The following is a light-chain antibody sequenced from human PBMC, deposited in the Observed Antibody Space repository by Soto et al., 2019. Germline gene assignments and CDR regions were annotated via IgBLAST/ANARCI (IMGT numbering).Light chain of an antibody. CDR3: QQRSNRLT. J-gene: IGKJ5*01. CDR2: DAS. V-gene: IGKV3-11*01. Sequence: EIVLTQSPRTLALSPGETATLPCRASHSVSSYLAWYQQKPGQAPRLLFYDASNRTAGIPTRFSGSGSATYFTLTISSLEPEDFAVYCCQQRSNRLTFGQGTRLEIK. CDR1: HSVSSY.